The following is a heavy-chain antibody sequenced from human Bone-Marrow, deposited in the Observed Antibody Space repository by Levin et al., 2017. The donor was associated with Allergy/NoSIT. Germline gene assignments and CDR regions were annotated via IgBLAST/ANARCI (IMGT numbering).Heavy chain of an antibody. J-gene: IGHJ3*02. CDR3: ARDFPPPDIVATRGPGNAFDI. D-gene: IGHD5-12*01. Sequence: GESLKISCAASGFTFSDYYMSWIRQAPGKGLEWVSYISSSSSYTNYADSVKGRFTISRDNAKNSLYLQMNSLRAEDTAVYYCARDFPPPDIVATRGPGNAFDIWGQGTMVTVSS. V-gene: IGHV3-11*05. CDR1: GFTFSDYY. CDR2: ISSSSSYT.